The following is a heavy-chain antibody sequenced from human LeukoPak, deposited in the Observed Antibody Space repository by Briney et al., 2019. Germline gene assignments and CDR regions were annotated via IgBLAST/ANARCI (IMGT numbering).Heavy chain of an antibody. D-gene: IGHD1-26*01. Sequence: GGSLRLSCAASGFTFSSYAMSWVRQAPGKGLEWVSSISGSGNTAYYADSVKGRFTLSRDNSKSTLYLQMNSLRAEDTAVYYCAKQAGYSGSYSNYWGQGTLVTFSS. CDR3: AKQAGYSGSYSNY. CDR1: GFTFSSYA. J-gene: IGHJ4*02. V-gene: IGHV3-23*01. CDR2: ISGSGNTA.